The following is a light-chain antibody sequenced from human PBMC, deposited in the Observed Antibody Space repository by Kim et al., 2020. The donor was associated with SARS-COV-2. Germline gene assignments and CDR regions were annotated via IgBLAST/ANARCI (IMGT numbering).Light chain of an antibody. CDR3: QKYGGSPPVT. J-gene: IGKJ4*01. CDR1: QSVSSSY. V-gene: IGKV3-20*01. Sequence: SPGETASLSCRASQSVSSSYLAWYQQKAGQAPRLLIFGASKRATGIPDRFIGSGSGTDFTLTISGLEPEDFAVYYCQKYGGSPPVTFGGGTKLEIK. CDR2: GAS.